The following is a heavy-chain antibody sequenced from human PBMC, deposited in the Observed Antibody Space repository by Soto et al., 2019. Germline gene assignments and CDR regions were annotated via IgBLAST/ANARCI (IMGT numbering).Heavy chain of an antibody. CDR1: GFPFGGEW. CDR2: MNGDGSII. V-gene: IGHV3-74*01. Sequence: EVLLVESGGGRVQPGGSLRLSCAASGFPFGGEWMHWVRQAPGKGLMWVSRMNGDGSIIAYADSVKGRFTISRDNAKNTLYLQMNILRADDTALYYCVRSYGDSPGWGQGTLVIVSS. CDR3: VRSYGDSPG. J-gene: IGHJ4*02. D-gene: IGHD2-21*02.